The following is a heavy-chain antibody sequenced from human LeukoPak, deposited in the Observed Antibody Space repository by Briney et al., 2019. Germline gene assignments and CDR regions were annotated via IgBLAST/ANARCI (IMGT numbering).Heavy chain of an antibody. CDR1: GFTFSSYS. Sequence: GGSLRLSCAASGFTFSSYSMNWVRQAPGKGLEWVSSISSSSSYIYYADSVKGRFTISRHNAKNSLYLQMNSLRAEDTAVYYCARDRVEYCSGGSCQYFDYWGQGTLVTVSS. J-gene: IGHJ4*02. V-gene: IGHV3-21*01. CDR3: ARDRVEYCSGGSCQYFDY. D-gene: IGHD2-15*01. CDR2: ISSSSSYI.